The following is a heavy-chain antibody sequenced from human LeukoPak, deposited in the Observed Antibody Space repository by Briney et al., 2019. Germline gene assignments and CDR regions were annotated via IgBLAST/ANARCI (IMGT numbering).Heavy chain of an antibody. CDR3: ARHYYDSSGYYYFDY. CDR1: GYTFTSYG. V-gene: IGHV1-69*13. CDR2: IIPIFGTA. J-gene: IGHJ4*02. D-gene: IGHD3-22*01. Sequence: SVKVSCKASGYTFTSYGISWVRQAPGQGLEWMGGIIPIFGTANYAQKFQGRVTITADESTSTAYMELSSLRSEDAAVYYCARHYYDSSGYYYFDYWGQGTLVTVSS.